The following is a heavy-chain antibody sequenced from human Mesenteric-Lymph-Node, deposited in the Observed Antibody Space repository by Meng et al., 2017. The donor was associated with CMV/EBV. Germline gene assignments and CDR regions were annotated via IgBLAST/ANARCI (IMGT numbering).Heavy chain of an antibody. CDR1: GFTLSSFS. CDR3: ARVPVFGVVITYYYYGMDV. D-gene: IGHD3-3*01. J-gene: IGHJ6*02. V-gene: IGHV3-21*01. CDR2: ISRSSNFI. Sequence: GESLKISCAASGFTLSSFSMNWVRQAPGKGLEWVSSISRSSNFIYYADSVKGRFTISRDNAKNSLYLQMNSLRAEDTAVYYCARVPVFGVVITYYYYGMDVWGQGTTVTVSS.